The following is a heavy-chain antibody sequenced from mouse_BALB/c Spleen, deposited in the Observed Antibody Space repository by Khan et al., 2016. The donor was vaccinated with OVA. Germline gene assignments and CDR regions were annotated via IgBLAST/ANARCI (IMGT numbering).Heavy chain of an antibody. CDR3: ARTHER. Sequence: QIQLVQSGAELARPGASVKMSCKASGYTFTSNTMHWVKQRPGQGLEWIGYINLSSGYTKYNQKFKDKATLTADKSSSTAYMQLSSLTSEDSAVYYCARTHERWGQGTTLTVSS. V-gene: IGHV1-4*01. CDR1: GYTFTSNT. CDR2: INLSSGYT. J-gene: IGHJ2*01.